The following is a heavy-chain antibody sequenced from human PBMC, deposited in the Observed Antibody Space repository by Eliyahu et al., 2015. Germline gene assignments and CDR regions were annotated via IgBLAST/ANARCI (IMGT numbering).Heavy chain of an antibody. CDR1: GFTFNNYA. D-gene: IGHD3-22*01. V-gene: IGHV3-23*01. J-gene: IGHJ4*02. Sequence: EVQLFQSGGGLVQPGGSLRLSCAASGFTFNNYAMTWVRQVPGKGLEWVSAISGNGGGTYYADSVKGRFTISRDNSKNTVYLQMNSLRAEDTAKYYCAKVRSPVTMIQVVCFDHWGQGTLVTVSS. CDR3: AKVRSPVTMIQVVCFDH. CDR2: ISGNGGGT.